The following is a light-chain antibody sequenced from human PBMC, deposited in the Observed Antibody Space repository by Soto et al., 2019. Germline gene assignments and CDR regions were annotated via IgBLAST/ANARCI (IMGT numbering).Light chain of an antibody. CDR2: LGS. Sequence: DIVMTQSPLSLPVTPGEPASISCRSSQSLLHSDGYNYLDWYLQKPGQSPQLLIYLGSNRASGVPDRFSGSGSGTYFTLKISRVEAEDVGVFYCMQGLQSRTFGQGTKVEIK. V-gene: IGKV2-28*01. J-gene: IGKJ1*01. CDR3: MQGLQSRT. CDR1: QSLLHSDGYNY.